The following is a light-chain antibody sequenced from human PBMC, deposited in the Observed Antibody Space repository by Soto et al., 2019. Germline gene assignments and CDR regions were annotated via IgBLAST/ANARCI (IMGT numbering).Light chain of an antibody. CDR1: SSNIGADFE. V-gene: IGLV1-40*01. CDR3: QSYDSSLSGFVI. J-gene: IGLJ2*01. Sequence: QSVLTQPPSVSGAPGQTVTISCTGSSSNIGADFEVHWYQQLPGTAPKLLIYTNKNRPSGVPDRFSGSRSGTSASLAITGLQAEDEADYFCQSYDSSLSGFVIFGGGTKLTVL. CDR2: TNK.